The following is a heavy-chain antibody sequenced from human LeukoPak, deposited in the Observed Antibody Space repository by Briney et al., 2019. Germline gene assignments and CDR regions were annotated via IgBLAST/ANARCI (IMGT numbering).Heavy chain of an antibody. Sequence: PGGSLKLSCAASGFTFSDYSMNWVRQAPGEGLEWVSYISSSGDTIYYADSVKGRFTISRDNAKNSVYLQMNSLRAEDTAVYYCARAGVDSSWARYYYGMDVWGQGTTVTVSS. CDR1: GFTFSDYS. CDR3: ARAGVDSSWARYYYGMDV. J-gene: IGHJ6*02. CDR2: ISSSGDTI. V-gene: IGHV3-48*04. D-gene: IGHD6-13*01.